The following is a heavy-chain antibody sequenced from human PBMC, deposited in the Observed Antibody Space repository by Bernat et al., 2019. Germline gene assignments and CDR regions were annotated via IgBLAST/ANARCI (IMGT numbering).Heavy chain of an antibody. V-gene: IGHV3-30*18. CDR3: AKWRVNYDSSGYNN. CDR2: IAYDGSNE. CDR1: GFTFSSYG. J-gene: IGHJ4*02. Sequence: QVQLVESGGGVVQPGRSLRLSCAASGFTFSSYGMHWVRQAPGKGLEWVALIAYDGSNEYYADSVKGRFTISRDNSKNTLYLQMNSLRAEDTAVYYCAKWRVNYDSSGYNNWGQGTLVTVSS. D-gene: IGHD3-22*01.